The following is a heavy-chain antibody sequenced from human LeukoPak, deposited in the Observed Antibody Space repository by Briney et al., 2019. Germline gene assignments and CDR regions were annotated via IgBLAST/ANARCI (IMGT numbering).Heavy chain of an antibody. CDR3: ARVTYDILTGPPYYYGMDV. Sequence: PGGSLRLSCAASGFTFSSYAMHWVRQAPGKGLEWVAVISYDGSNKYYADSVKGRFTISRDNSKNTLYLQMNSLRAEDTAVYYCARVTYDILTGPPYYYGMDVWGQGTTVTVSS. D-gene: IGHD3-9*01. CDR1: GFTFSSYA. CDR2: ISYDGSNK. V-gene: IGHV3-30-3*01. J-gene: IGHJ6*02.